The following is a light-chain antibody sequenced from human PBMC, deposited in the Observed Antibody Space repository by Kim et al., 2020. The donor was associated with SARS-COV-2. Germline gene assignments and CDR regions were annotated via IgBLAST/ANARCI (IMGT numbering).Light chain of an antibody. CDR1: QSVTSD. Sequence: SPRQSATLSFRASQSVTSDLAWYQQRPGQAPRLLVYGVSTRATGVPARFSGSGSGTDFTLTISGLQSEDFAVYYCQQYNKWPPGTFGQGTKVDIK. CDR2: GVS. CDR3: QQYNKWPPGT. J-gene: IGKJ1*01. V-gene: IGKV3-15*01.